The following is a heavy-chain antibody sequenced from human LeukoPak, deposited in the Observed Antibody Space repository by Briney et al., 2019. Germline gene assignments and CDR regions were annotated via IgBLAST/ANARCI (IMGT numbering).Heavy chain of an antibody. J-gene: IGHJ5*02. V-gene: IGHV4-30-2*01. CDR3: ARGQQQLGWFDP. Sequence: SETLSLTCTVSGGSISSGGYYWSWIRQPPGKGLEWIGYIYHSGSTYYNPSLKSRVTISVDRSKNQFSLKLSSVTAADTAVYYCARGQQQLGWFDPWGQGTLVTVSS. CDR1: GGSISSGGYY. CDR2: IYHSGST. D-gene: IGHD6-13*01.